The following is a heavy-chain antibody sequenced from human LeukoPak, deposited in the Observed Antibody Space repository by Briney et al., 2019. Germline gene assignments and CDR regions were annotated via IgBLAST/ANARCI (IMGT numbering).Heavy chain of an antibody. J-gene: IGHJ3*01. Sequence: GGSLRLSCAASGFTFSSYGMHWVRQAPGKGLEWISYISSSSSTIYYADSVKGRFTISRDNAKKSLYMQMNSLRAEDTAVYYCVRVGGAFDLWGQGTRVSVSS. D-gene: IGHD3-16*01. CDR1: GFTFSSYG. CDR3: VRVGGAFDL. CDR2: ISSSSSTI. V-gene: IGHV3-48*01.